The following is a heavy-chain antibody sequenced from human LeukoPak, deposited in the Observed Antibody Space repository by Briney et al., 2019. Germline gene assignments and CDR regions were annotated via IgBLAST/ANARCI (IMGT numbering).Heavy chain of an antibody. D-gene: IGHD5-18*01. CDR2: IYNSGST. CDR3: ARQSGYSYGRFDY. CDR1: GGSISSSSYY. Sequence: PSETLSLTCTVSGGSISSSSYYWGWIRQPPGKGLEWIGSIYNSGSTYYNPSLKSRVTISVDTSKNQFSLKLSSVTAADTAVYYCARQSGYSYGRFDYWGQGTLVTVSS. V-gene: IGHV4-39*07. J-gene: IGHJ4*02.